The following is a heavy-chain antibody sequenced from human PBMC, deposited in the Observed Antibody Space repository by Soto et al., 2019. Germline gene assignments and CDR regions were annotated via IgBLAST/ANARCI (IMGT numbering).Heavy chain of an antibody. CDR1: GLTFSDYG. J-gene: IGHJ4*02. CDR2: ISYDGRGE. V-gene: IGHV3-30*03. Sequence: QVDLAESGGGVVQPGRSLRLSCAASGLTFSDYGIHWVRQAPAKGLEWVAVISYDGRGEFYAESVKGRFTISRDNSRNTVYLQMSRLRAEDTAIYYCAREMFPRTVLDGSSPWGDYWGQGTLVSVSS. CDR3: AREMFPRTVLDGSSPWGDY. D-gene: IGHD6-6*01.